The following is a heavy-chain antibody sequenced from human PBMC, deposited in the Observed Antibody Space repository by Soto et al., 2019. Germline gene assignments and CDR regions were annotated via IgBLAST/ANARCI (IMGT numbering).Heavy chain of an antibody. J-gene: IGHJ5*02. CDR2: IIPIFGTA. V-gene: IGHV1-69*06. Sequence: SVKVSCKASGGTFSSYAISWVRQAPGQGLEWMGGIIPIFGTANCAQKFQGRVTITADKSTSTAYMELSSLRSEDTAVYYCARETRVAANHVTWFDPWGQGTLVTVSS. D-gene: IGHD2-15*01. CDR1: GGTFSSYA. CDR3: ARETRVAANHVTWFDP.